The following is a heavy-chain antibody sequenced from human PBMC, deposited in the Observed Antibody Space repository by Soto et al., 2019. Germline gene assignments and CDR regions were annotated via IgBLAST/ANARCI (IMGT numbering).Heavy chain of an antibody. D-gene: IGHD5-12*01. Sequence: GGSLRLSCAASGFTFSTYAMAWVRQAPGKGLEWVSGVSASGLNTDYADPVKGRFYISRDNSKNTVSLHMNSLRAEDTALYYCAKDLPRKTAGYEIDTWGQENALTVSS. CDR2: VSASGLNT. J-gene: IGHJ4*02. V-gene: IGHV3-23*01. CDR3: AKDLPRKTAGYEIDT. CDR1: GFTFSTYA.